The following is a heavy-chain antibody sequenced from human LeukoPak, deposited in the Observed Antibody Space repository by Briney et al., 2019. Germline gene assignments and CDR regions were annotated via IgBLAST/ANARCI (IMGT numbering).Heavy chain of an antibody. CDR1: GGSISSYY. CDR2: IYYSGST. Sequence: SETLSLTCTVSGGSISSYYWSWIRQPPGKGLEWIGYIYYSGSTNYNPSLKSRVTISVDTSKNQFSLKLSSVAAADTAVYYCARGVTGTTSDYWGQGTLVTVSS. CDR3: ARGVTGTTSDY. J-gene: IGHJ4*02. D-gene: IGHD1-7*01. V-gene: IGHV4-59*01.